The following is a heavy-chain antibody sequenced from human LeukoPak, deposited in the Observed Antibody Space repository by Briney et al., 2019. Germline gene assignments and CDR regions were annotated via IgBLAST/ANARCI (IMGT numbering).Heavy chain of an antibody. CDR2: IYYSGST. D-gene: IGHD3-10*01. CDR1: GGSISSSSYY. CDR3: ARHRTPESYGSGSYYSLLDY. Sequence: SETLSLTCTVSGGSISSSSYYWGWIRQPPGKGLEWIGSIYYSGSTYYNPSLKSRVTISVDTSKNQFSLKLSSVTAADTAVYYCARHRTPESYGSGSYYSLLDYWGQGTLVTVSS. J-gene: IGHJ4*02. V-gene: IGHV4-39*01.